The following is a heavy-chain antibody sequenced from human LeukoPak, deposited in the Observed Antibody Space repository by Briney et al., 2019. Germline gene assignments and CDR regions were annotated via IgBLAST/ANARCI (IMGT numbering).Heavy chain of an antibody. CDR3: ARLTVRGYYDSSGYPSDAFDI. CDR2: IYPWDSDT. D-gene: IGHD3-22*01. Sequence: GESLKISCKGSGYSFTTYWIGCVGHMPGKGLESMGFIYPWDSDTRYSASFQAQLTISADKSISTAYLQWSSLKASDTAMYYCARLTVRGYYDSSGYPSDAFDIWGQGTMVTVSS. V-gene: IGHV5-51*01. CDR1: GYSFTTYW. J-gene: IGHJ3*02.